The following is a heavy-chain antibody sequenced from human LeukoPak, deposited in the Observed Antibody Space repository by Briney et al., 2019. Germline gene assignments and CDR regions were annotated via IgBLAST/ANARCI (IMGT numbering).Heavy chain of an antibody. J-gene: IGHJ5*02. Sequence: PSETLSLTCTVSGGSFSSYYWRWIRQPPGKGLEWIGYIYYSGSTNYNPSLKSRVTISVDTSKNQFSLDLISVTAADTAVYYCARARYNWFDPWGQGTLVTVSS. CDR1: GGSFSSYY. CDR3: ARARYNWFDP. V-gene: IGHV4-59*01. CDR2: IYYSGST.